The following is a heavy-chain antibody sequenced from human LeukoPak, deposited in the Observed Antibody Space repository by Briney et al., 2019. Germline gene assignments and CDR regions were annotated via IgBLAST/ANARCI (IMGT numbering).Heavy chain of an antibody. CDR2: ISSGGITI. J-gene: IGHJ4*02. CDR3: ARSSSAYYFDY. Sequence: PGGSLRLSCATSGFTFNSYNMNWVRQAPGRGLEWVSYISSGGITIYYEDSVKGRFTISRDNAKNSLYLHMNSLRAEDTAVYYCARSSSAYYFDYWGQGTLVTVSS. D-gene: IGHD6-6*01. CDR1: GFTFNSYN. V-gene: IGHV3-48*01.